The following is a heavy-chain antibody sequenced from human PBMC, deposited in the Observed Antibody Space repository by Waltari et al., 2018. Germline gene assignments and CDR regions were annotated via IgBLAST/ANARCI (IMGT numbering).Heavy chain of an antibody. Sequence: VQLQESGPGLVKPSETLSLTCAVSGYSISSGYYWGWIRQPPGKGLEWIGSIYHSGSTYYNPSLKSRVTISVDTSKNQFSLKLSSVTAADTAVYYCARRYCTGGVCHGMDVWGQGTTVTVSS. J-gene: IGHJ6*02. CDR2: IYHSGST. CDR3: ARRYCTGGVCHGMDV. D-gene: IGHD2-8*02. CDR1: GYSISSGYY. V-gene: IGHV4-38-2*01.